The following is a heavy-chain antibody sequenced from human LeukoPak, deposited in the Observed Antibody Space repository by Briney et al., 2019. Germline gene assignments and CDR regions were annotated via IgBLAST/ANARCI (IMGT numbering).Heavy chain of an antibody. CDR2: MNPNSGNT. V-gene: IGHV1-8*03. J-gene: IGHJ6*03. D-gene: IGHD2-21*01. CDR3: ARYSPYYYYMDV. Sequence: GASVKVSCKASGYTFTSYDINWVRQATEQGLEWMGWMNPNSGNTGYAQKFQGRVTITRNTSISTAYMELSSLRSEDTAVYYCARYSPYYYYMDVWGKGTTVTVSS. CDR1: GYTFTSYD.